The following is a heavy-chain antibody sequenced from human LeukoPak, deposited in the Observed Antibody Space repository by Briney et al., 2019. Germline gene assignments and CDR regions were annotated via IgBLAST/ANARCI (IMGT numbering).Heavy chain of an antibody. D-gene: IGHD3-22*01. Sequence: GGSLRLSCAASGFTFSSYSMNWVRQAPGKGLEWVSYISSSSSTIYYADSVKGRFTISRDNAKNSLYLQMNSLRAEDTAVYYCARDHYDTSGSHWFDPWGQGTLVTVSS. CDR3: ARDHYDTSGSHWFDP. CDR1: GFTFSSYS. CDR2: ISSSSSTI. V-gene: IGHV3-48*01. J-gene: IGHJ5*02.